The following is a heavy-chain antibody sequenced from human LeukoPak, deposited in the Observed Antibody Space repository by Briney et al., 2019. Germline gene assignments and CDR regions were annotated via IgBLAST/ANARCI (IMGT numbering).Heavy chain of an antibody. CDR2: ITGSSGST. J-gene: IGHJ2*01. V-gene: IGHV3-23*01. Sequence: GGSLRLSCAASGFTFSNYAMSWVRQAPGKGLEWVSAITGSSGSTYYADSVRGRFTISRDNSKNTLYLQMNSLRAEDTAVYYCAEKRSSGPGDFDLWGRGTLVTVSS. CDR3: AEKRSSGPGDFDL. D-gene: IGHD6-19*01. CDR1: GFTFSNYA.